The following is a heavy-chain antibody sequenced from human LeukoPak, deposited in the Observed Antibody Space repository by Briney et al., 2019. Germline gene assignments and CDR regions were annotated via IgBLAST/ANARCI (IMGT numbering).Heavy chain of an antibody. CDR2: IYHSGST. CDR3: ARTYDSLWYFDL. Sequence: SETLSLTCTVSGYSISSGYYWGWIRQPPGKGLGWIGSIYHSGSTYYNPSLKSRVTISVDTSKNQFSLKLSSVTAANTAVYYCARTYDSLWYFDLWGRGTLVTVSS. J-gene: IGHJ2*01. V-gene: IGHV4-38-2*02. CDR1: GYSISSGYY. D-gene: IGHD3-9*01.